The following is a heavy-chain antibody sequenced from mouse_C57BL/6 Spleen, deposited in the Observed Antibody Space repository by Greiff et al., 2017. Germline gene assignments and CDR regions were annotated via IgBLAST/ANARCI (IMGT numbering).Heavy chain of an antibody. V-gene: IGHV1-80*01. CDR2: IYPGDGDT. D-gene: IGHD2-4*01. CDR1: GYAFSSYW. Sequence: QVQLKQSGAELVKPGASVKISCKASGYAFSSYWMNWVKQRPGKGLEWIGQIYPGDGDTNYNGKFKGKATLTADKSSSTAYMQLSILTSEDSAVYFCASYDYDEWTWFAYWGQGTLVSVSA. CDR3: ASYDYDEWTWFAY. J-gene: IGHJ3*01.